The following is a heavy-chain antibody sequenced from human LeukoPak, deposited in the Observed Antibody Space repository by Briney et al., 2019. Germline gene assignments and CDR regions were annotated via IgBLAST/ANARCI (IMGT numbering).Heavy chain of an antibody. V-gene: IGHV3-23*01. Sequence: PGGSLRLSCTASGFTSSIYAMSWVRQTPGKGLEWLSAMSGSGGSTYYADSVKGRFIISRDNSKNTLYLQMNSLRVEDTAVYYCAKVDRRSDLPYYFDYWGQGTLVTVSS. J-gene: IGHJ4*02. CDR2: MSGSGGST. CDR1: GFTSSIYA. CDR3: AKVDRRSDLPYYFDY.